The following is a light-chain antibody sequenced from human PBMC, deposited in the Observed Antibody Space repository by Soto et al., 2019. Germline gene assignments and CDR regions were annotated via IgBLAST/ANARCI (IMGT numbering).Light chain of an antibody. CDR3: SSYTTSSTPDA. J-gene: IGLJ1*01. CDR1: TSDVGSYNY. V-gene: IGLV2-14*01. CDR2: EVT. Sequence: SALTQPASVSGSPGQSITISCTGTTSDVGSYNYVSWYQQHPGKAPKLIIYEVTNRPSGVSDRFAGSKSGNTASLTISGLQAEDEDDYHCSSYTTSSTPDAFGSGTKVTVL.